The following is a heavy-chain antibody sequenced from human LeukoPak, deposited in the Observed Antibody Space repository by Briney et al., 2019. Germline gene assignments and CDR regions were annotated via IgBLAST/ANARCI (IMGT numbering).Heavy chain of an antibody. CDR2: IYYSGST. Sequence: PSETLSLTCTVSGGSISSYYWSWIRQPPGKGLEWIGYIYYSGSTNYNPSLKSRVTISVDTSKNQFSLKLSSVTAADTAVYYCARTYYDILTGYYGFDYWGQGTLVTVSS. D-gene: IGHD3-9*01. CDR1: GGSISSYY. J-gene: IGHJ4*02. V-gene: IGHV4-59*08. CDR3: ARTYYDILTGYYGFDY.